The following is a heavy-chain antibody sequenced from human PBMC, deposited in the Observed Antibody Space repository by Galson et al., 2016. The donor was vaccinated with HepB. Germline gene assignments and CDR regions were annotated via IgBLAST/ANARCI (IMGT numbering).Heavy chain of an antibody. J-gene: IGHJ6*02. CDR3: ARSALDYDISAGYYRPLAMDV. D-gene: IGHD3-9*01. Sequence: SLTCTVSGGSMSTYYWSWIRQLPGKGLEWIGYIYYSGSTNCNPSLKSRVTISVDTSKNQFSLKLSSVTAADTAVYFCARSALDYDISAGYYRPLAMDVWGQGTTVTVS. CDR1: GGSMSTYY. CDR2: IYYSGST. V-gene: IGHV4-59*01.